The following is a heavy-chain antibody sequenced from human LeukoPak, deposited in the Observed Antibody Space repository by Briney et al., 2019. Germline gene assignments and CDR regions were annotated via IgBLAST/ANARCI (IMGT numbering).Heavy chain of an antibody. V-gene: IGHV3-48*04. CDR1: GFTFSSYS. J-gene: IGHJ4*02. D-gene: IGHD3-22*01. CDR3: VRDWGYDSSGYWQKYFDS. CDR2: ISSRSATI. Sequence: GGSLRLSCAASGFTFSSYSMNWVRQAPGKGLEWVSYISSRSATIYYADSVKGRFTISRDNAKNTLHLQMNRLRAEDTAVYYCVRDWGYDSSGYWQKYFDSWGQGTLVTVSS.